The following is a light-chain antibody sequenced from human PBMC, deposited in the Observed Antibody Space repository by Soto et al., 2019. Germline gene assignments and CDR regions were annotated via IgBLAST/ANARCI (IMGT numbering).Light chain of an antibody. V-gene: IGLV2-14*01. CDR3: SSYTSSGTLYV. J-gene: IGLJ1*01. CDR1: SSDIGGSKY. CDR2: EVT. Sequence: QSVVTQPASLSGSPGQSMTISCTGTSSDIGGSKYVSWYQQHPGKAPKLMIYEVTYRPSGVSARFSGSKSGNTASLTVSGLQAEDEADYYCSSYTSSGTLYVFGTGTKVTV.